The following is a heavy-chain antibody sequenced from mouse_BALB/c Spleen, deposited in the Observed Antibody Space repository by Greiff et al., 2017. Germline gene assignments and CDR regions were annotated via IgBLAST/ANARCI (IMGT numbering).Heavy chain of an antibody. Sequence: EVHLVESGGGLVQPGGSRKLSCAASGFTFSSFGMHWVRQAPEKGLEWVAYISSGSSTIYYADTVKGRFTISRDNPKNTLFLQMTSLRSEDTAMYYCAREGFAYWGQGTLVTVSA. CDR1: GFTFSSFG. V-gene: IGHV5-17*02. CDR2: ISSGSSTI. J-gene: IGHJ3*01. CDR3: AREGFAY.